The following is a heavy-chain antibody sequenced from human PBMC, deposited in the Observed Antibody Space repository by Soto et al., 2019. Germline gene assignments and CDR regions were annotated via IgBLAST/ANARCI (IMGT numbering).Heavy chain of an antibody. CDR3: ARKIYGSGSYYTTNWFDP. V-gene: IGHV1-69*01. Sequence: QVQLVQSGAEVKKAGSSVKVSCKASGGTFSSYAISWVRQAPGQGLEWMGGIIPIFGTANYAQKFQGRVTITADESTSTAYMELSSLRSEDTAVYYCARKIYGSGSYYTTNWFDPWGQGTLVTVSS. D-gene: IGHD3-10*01. CDR1: GGTFSSYA. J-gene: IGHJ5*02. CDR2: IIPIFGTA.